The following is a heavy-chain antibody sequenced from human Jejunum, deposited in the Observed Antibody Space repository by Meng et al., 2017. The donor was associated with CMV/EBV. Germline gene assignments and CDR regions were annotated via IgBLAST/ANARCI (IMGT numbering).Heavy chain of an antibody. Sequence: SGFTFSSYAMNWVRPAPGKGLEWISFFYISGRSTYYADSVKGRFTISRDNAKNTLYLQMDSLRAEDTAVYYCARVGGGYANYYFDFWGQGTLVTVSS. J-gene: IGHJ4*02. CDR1: GFTFSSYA. D-gene: IGHD5-12*01. CDR2: FYISGRST. CDR3: ARVGGGYANYYFDF. V-gene: IGHV3-23*05.